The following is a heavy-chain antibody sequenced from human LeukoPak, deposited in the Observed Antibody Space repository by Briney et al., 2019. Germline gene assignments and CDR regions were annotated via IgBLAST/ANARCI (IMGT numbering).Heavy chain of an antibody. CDR2: ISSSCSTR. J-gene: IGHJ6*04. V-gene: IGHV3-48*03. D-gene: IGHD6-19*01. CDR3: ARSDEITVADSYYYYAMDV. CDR1: GFIFSNYE. Sequence: GGSLRLSCVASGFIFSNYEMNWGRQAPGKGLEWLSYISSSCSTRYYADCVKGRFTISRDNAKKSLYLQMNSLRAEDTAVYFCARSDEITVADSYYYYAMDVWGKGTTVTVSS.